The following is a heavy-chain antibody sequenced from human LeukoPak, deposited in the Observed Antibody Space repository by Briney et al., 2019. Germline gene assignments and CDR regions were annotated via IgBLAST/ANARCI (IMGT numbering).Heavy chain of an antibody. CDR3: ATVGISRQLGGIGAFDI. CDR1: GYTLTELS. D-gene: IGHD6-13*01. CDR2: SDPEDGET. Sequence: ASVKVSCKVSGYTLTELSMHWVRQAPGKGLEWMGGSDPEDGETIYAQKFQGRVTMTEDTSTDTAYMELSSLRSEDTAVYYCATVGISRQLGGIGAFDIWGQGTMVTVSS. V-gene: IGHV1-24*01. J-gene: IGHJ3*02.